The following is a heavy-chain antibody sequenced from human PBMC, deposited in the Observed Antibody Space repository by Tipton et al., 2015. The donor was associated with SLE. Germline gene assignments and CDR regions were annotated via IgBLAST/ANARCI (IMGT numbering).Heavy chain of an antibody. V-gene: IGHV3-15*01. CDR1: GFTFSSAW. CDR3: ATDWAPVSNLKLHY. CDR2: IKTITDGATT. D-gene: IGHD1-1*01. Sequence: SLRLSCTASGFTFSSAWMSWVRQAPGRGLEWVGRIKTITDGATTEYVAPVKGRFTISRDDSKNTLYLQMNSLQTEDTAVYYCATDWAPVSNLKLHYWGQGTLVTVSS. J-gene: IGHJ4*02.